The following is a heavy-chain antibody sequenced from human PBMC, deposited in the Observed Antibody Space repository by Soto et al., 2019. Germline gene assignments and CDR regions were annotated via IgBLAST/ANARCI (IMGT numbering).Heavy chain of an antibody. CDR1: GYTFISNG. CDR3: ARDHITGTGDDVDF. CDR2: ISSYNANT. V-gene: IGHV1-18*01. Sequence: QVQLVQSGAEVKKPGASVRVSCKASGYTFISNGISWVRQAPGQGLEWMGWISSYNANTNYAQKFQDRVTLTTDASTSTTYMELRSLRPDDTAVYYCARDHITGTGDDVDFWGQGTLVTVSS. J-gene: IGHJ4*02. D-gene: IGHD6-19*01.